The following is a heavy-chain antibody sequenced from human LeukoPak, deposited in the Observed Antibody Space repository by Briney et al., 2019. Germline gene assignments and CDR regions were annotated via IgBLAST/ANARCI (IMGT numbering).Heavy chain of an antibody. V-gene: IGHV1-46*01. CDR1: GYTFTSYY. J-gene: IGHJ3*02. Sequence: ASVTVSCKASGYTFTSYYMHWVRQAPGQGLEWMGIINPSGGSTSYAQKFQGRVTMTRDTSTSTVYMELSSLRSEDTAVYYCARLDFWSGSPNAFDIWGQGTMVTVSS. D-gene: IGHD3-3*01. CDR2: INPSGGST. CDR3: ARLDFWSGSPNAFDI.